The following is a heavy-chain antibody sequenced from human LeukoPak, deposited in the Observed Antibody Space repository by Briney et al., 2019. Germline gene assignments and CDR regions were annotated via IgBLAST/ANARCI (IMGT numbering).Heavy chain of an antibody. CDR2: INPNSGGT. J-gene: IGHJ4*02. CDR1: GYTFTSYG. D-gene: IGHD3-22*01. CDR3: ARDFRSSGYFPLDY. Sequence: GASVKVSCKASGYTFTSYGISWVRQAPGQGLEWMGWINPNSGGTNYAQKFQGRVTMTRDTSISTAYMELSRLRSDDTAVYYCARDFRSSGYFPLDYWGQGTLVTVSS. V-gene: IGHV1-2*02.